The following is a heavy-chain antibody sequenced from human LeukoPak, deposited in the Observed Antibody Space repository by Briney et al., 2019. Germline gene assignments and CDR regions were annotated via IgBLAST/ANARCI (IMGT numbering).Heavy chain of an antibody. V-gene: IGHV4-59*01. CDR3: ARGFYDFWTGYIHAFDI. CDR2: IYYSGST. Sequence: SETLFLTCTVSGGSISSYYWSWIRQPPGKGLEWIGYIYYSGSTNYNPSLKSRVTISVDTSKNQFSLKLSSVTAADTAVYYCARGFYDFWTGYIHAFDILGQGTMVTVSS. J-gene: IGHJ3*02. CDR1: GGSISSYY. D-gene: IGHD3-3*01.